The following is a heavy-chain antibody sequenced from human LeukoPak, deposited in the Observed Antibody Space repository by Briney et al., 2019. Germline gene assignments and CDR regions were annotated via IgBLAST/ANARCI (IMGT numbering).Heavy chain of an antibody. Sequence: SETPSLTCTVSGDSINSLDLWSWVRQPPGKGLVWIGEMYLSGTTHSNPSVKSRVTISIDKSKNQFFLTLSSVTAADTAVYYCAGLVGRYLSGLYYYYFDYWGQGTLVTVSS. CDR2: MYLSGTT. V-gene: IGHV4-4*02. CDR1: GDSINSLDL. D-gene: IGHD1-26*01. J-gene: IGHJ4*02. CDR3: AGLVGRYLSGLYYYYFDY.